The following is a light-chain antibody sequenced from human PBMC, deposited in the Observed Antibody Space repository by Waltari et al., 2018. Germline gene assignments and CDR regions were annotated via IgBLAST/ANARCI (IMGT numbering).Light chain of an antibody. CDR1: QSVSSY. V-gene: IGKV3-11*01. CDR2: DAS. J-gene: IGKJ2*01. CDR3: QQRSNWPPYT. Sequence: EIVLTQSPATLSLSPGERATLSCRASQSVSSYLALYQQKPGQAPRLLIYDASNRATGIPARFSGSGSGTDFTLTSSSLEPEDFAVYYCQQRSNWPPYTFGQGTKLEIK.